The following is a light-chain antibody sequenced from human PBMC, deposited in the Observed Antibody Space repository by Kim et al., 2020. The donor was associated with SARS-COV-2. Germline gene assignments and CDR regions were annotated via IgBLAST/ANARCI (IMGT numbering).Light chain of an antibody. Sequence: SSELTQDPAVSVALGQTVRITCQGDRLRNYYASWYQQKPGQAPVVVIYGKNNRLSGIPDRFSGSTSGNTASLTITGAQAEDEAVYYCNSRDSSTNHLVFGGGTQLTVL. J-gene: IGLJ2*01. CDR3: NSRDSSTNHLV. V-gene: IGLV3-19*01. CDR1: RLRNYY. CDR2: GKN.